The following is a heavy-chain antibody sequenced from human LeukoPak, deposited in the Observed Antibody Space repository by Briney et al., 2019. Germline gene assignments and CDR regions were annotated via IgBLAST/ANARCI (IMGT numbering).Heavy chain of an antibody. CDR3: ARALTDWLHKGAFDI. D-gene: IGHD3/OR15-3a*01. CDR1: GGSISSSITYY. CDR2: IYYSGST. J-gene: IGHJ3*02. V-gene: IGHV4-39*07. Sequence: SETLSLTCTVSGGSISSSITYYWGWIRQPPGKGLEWIGSIYYSGSTYYNPSLKSRVTISVDASNNQFSLKLSSVTAADTAVYYCARALTDWLHKGAFDIWGQGTMVTVSS.